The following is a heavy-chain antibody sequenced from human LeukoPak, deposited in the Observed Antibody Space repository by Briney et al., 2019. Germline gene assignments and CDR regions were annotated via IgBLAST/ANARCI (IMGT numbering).Heavy chain of an antibody. V-gene: IGHV1-69*13. CDR3: ARAAYDFWSGYYTGDYYYYYMDV. J-gene: IGHJ6*03. D-gene: IGHD3-3*01. CDR1: GGTFSSYA. Sequence: SVKVSCKASGGTFSSYAISWVRQAPGQGLEWMGGIIPIFGTANYAQKFQGRVTITADESTSTAYMELSSLRSEDTAVYYCARAAYDFWSGYYTGDYYYYYMDVWGKRTTVTVSS. CDR2: IIPIFGTA.